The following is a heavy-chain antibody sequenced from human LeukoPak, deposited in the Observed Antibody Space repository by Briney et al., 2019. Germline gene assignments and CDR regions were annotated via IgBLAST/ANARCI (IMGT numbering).Heavy chain of an antibody. CDR2: ISPNSGGT. J-gene: IGHJ4*02. CDR3: ARDSSGSYLDY. V-gene: IGHV1-2*02. Sequence: GASVKVSCKASGYTFSSYGFSWVRQNPGQGLGWMGWISPNSGGTHYAQKFQGRVTMTRDTSISTAYMELSRLRSDDTAVFYCARDSSGSYLDYSGQGTLVTVSS. D-gene: IGHD1-26*01. CDR1: GYTFSSYG.